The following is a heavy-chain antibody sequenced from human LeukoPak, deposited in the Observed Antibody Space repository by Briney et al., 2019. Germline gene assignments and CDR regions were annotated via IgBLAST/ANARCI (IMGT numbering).Heavy chain of an antibody. Sequence: QSQTLSLTCAISGDSVSSNNAAWNWIRQSPLRGLEWLGRTYYRSKWYYDYALSVESRVIITSDTSENQFSLHLNSVTPEDTAVYYCVRGPWGYLDYWGQGSLVTVSS. V-gene: IGHV6-1*01. J-gene: IGHJ4*02. D-gene: IGHD7-27*01. CDR2: TYYRSKWYY. CDR3: VRGPWGYLDY. CDR1: GDSVSSNNAA.